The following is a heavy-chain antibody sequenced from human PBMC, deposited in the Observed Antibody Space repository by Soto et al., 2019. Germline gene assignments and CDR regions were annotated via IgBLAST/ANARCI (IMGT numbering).Heavy chain of an antibody. CDR3: ARQRRGDCLEGPCPY. CDR1: GGSISTSGYY. J-gene: IGHJ4*02. Sequence: QLRLQESGPGLVTSSETLSLTCTVSGGSISTSGYYWAWIRQPPGKGLEWLGFIYYSGNTYYNPSLTSPLTMSVDTSQDQLSLTLVSVAAADTAVYYFARQRRGDCLEGPCPYWAQGTLVTVFS. D-gene: IGHD2-21*02. V-gene: IGHV4-39*01. CDR2: IYYSGNT.